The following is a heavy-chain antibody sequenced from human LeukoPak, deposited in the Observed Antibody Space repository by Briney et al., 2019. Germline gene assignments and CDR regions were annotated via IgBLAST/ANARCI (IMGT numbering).Heavy chain of an antibody. CDR2: IKSKTDGGTT. V-gene: IGHV3-15*01. CDR1: GFTFSNAW. D-gene: IGHD5-18*01. CDR3: TRDLQLWSAFDY. Sequence: GGSLRLSCAASGFTFSNAWMSWVRQAPGKGLEWVGRIKSKTDGGTTDYAAPVKGRFTISRDDSKSIAYLQMNSLKTEDTAVYYCTRDLQLWSAFDYWGQGTLVTVSS. J-gene: IGHJ4*02.